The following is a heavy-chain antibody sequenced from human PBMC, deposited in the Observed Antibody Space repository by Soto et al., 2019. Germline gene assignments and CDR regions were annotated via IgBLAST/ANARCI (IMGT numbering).Heavy chain of an antibody. D-gene: IGHD6-13*01. Sequence: QVQLVESGGGVVQPGRSLRLSCAASGFTFSSYAMHWVRQAPGKGLEWVAVISYDGSNKYYADSVKGRFTISRDNSKNTLYLQMNSLRAEDTAVYYCARDSSIAAAGPSFDYCGQGTLVTVSS. CDR3: ARDSSIAAAGPSFDY. V-gene: IGHV3-30-3*01. CDR2: ISYDGSNK. CDR1: GFTFSSYA. J-gene: IGHJ4*02.